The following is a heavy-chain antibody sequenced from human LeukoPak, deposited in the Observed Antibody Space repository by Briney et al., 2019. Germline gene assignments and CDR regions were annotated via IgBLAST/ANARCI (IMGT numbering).Heavy chain of an antibody. V-gene: IGHV4-59*01. D-gene: IGHD3-16*01. Sequence: PSETLSLTCTVSGGSISSYYWSWFRQPPGKGLEWIGYVYYSGSTNYNPSLKSRITVSVDTSRNQFSLNLSSVTAADTAVYYCARGDTFFDYWGQGTPVTVSS. CDR1: GGSISSYY. CDR3: ARGDTFFDY. J-gene: IGHJ4*02. CDR2: VYYSGST.